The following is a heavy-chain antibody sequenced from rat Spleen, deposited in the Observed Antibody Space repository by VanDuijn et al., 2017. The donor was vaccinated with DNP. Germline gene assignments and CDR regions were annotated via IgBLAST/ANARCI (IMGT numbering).Heavy chain of an antibody. J-gene: IGHJ2*01. CDR3: ARMDPYGYKGDY. V-gene: IGHV3-3*01. Sequence: VQLQESGPGLVKPSQSLSLTCSVTAYSITSSYRWNWFRKFPGNKLEWIGYIDSAGSTNYNPSLKGRFSITRVTSKNQFFLQVNSVNTEDTATYFCARMDPYGYKGDYWGQGVMVTVAS. CDR2: IDSAGST. CDR1: AYSITSSYR. D-gene: IGHD1-9*01.